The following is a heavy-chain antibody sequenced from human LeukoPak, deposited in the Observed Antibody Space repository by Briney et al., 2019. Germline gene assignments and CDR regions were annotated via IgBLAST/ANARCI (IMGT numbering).Heavy chain of an antibody. D-gene: IGHD5-18*01. J-gene: IGHJ3*02. CDR2: IYYSGST. CDR1: GGSISGFH. V-gene: IGHV4-59*01. Sequence: SETLSLTCTVSGGSISGFHWSWIRQAPGKGLEWIGYIYYSGSTNYNPSLKSRVTISVDTSKNQFSLKLSSMTAADTAVYYCARARAAMGDAFDIWGQGTMATVSS. CDR3: ARARAAMGDAFDI.